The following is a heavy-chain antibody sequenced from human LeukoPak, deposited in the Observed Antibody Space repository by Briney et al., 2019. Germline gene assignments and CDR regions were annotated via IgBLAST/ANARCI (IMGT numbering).Heavy chain of an antibody. D-gene: IGHD3-22*01. CDR1: GGSLSGYY. J-gene: IGHJ4*02. Sequence: ASETLSLTCAVYGGSLSGYYWSWIRQPPGKGLEWIGEINHSGSTNYNPSLKSRVTISVDTSKNQFSLKLSSVTAADTAVYYCARGGGVYDSSGYYFYYFDYWGQGTLVTVSS. V-gene: IGHV4-34*01. CDR3: ARGGGVYDSSGYYFYYFDY. CDR2: INHSGST.